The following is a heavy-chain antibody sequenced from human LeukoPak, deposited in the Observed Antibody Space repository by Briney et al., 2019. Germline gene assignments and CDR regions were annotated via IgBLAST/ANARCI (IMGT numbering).Heavy chain of an antibody. J-gene: IGHJ6*03. CDR2: IIPIFGTA. CDR1: GGTFSSYA. D-gene: IGHD2-15*01. Sequence: SVKVSCKASGGTFSSYAISWVRQAPGQGLEWMGGIIPIFGTANYAQKFQGRVTITADESTSTAYMELSSLRSEDTAVYYCARHYCSGGSCYSDYYYYYMDVWGKGTTVTISS. V-gene: IGHV1-69*01. CDR3: ARHYCSGGSCYSDYYYYYMDV.